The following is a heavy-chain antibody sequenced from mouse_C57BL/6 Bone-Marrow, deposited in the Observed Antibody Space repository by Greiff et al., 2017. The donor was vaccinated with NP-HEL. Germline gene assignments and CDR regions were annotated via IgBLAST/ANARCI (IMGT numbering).Heavy chain of an antibody. CDR3: ARRDYDVGGFAY. D-gene: IGHD2-4*01. V-gene: IGHV14-2*01. Sequence: VHVKQSGAELVKPGASVKLSCTASGFNIKDYYMHWVKQRTEQGLEWIGRIDPEDGETKYAPTFQGKATITADTSSNTAYLQLSSLTSEDTAVYYCARRDYDVGGFAYWGQGTLVTVSA. CDR1: GFNIKDYY. J-gene: IGHJ3*01. CDR2: IDPEDGET.